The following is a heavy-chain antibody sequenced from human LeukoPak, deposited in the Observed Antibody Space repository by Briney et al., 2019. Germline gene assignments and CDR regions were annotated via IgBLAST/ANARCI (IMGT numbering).Heavy chain of an antibody. Sequence: GGSLRLSCAATGFRFSSYDMHWVRQAPGKGLEWVAAISTEGDIQIYLDSVMGRFTISRDNSKSTLYLQMNSLRIEDTGFYYCTRDMIRGVPDYIDYWGQGTLVTVSS. CDR2: ISTEGDIQ. CDR3: TRDMIRGVPDYIDY. D-gene: IGHD3-10*01. CDR1: GFRFSSYD. J-gene: IGHJ4*02. V-gene: IGHV3-30-3*01.